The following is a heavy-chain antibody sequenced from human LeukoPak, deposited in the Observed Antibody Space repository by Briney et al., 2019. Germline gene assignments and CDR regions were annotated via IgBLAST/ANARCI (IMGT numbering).Heavy chain of an antibody. Sequence: SETLSLTCTVSGGSISSGSYYWSWIRQPAGEGLEWIGRIYTSGSTNYNPSLKSRVTISVDTSKNQFSLKLSSVTAADTAVYYCARGRSGSYFDYWGQGTLVTVSS. CDR1: GGSISSGSYY. J-gene: IGHJ4*02. V-gene: IGHV4-61*02. CDR3: ARGRSGSYFDY. CDR2: IYTSGST. D-gene: IGHD1-26*01.